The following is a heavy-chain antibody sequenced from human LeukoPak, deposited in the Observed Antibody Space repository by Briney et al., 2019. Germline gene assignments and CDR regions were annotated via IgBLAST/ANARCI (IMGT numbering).Heavy chain of an antibody. CDR1: GGSTSNYY. CDR2: IYTSGST. D-gene: IGHD5-18*01. V-gene: IGHV4-4*07. J-gene: IGHJ6*03. CDR3: ARAPVGYSYGLRHIYYMDV. Sequence: ASETLSLTCTVSGGSTSNYYWSWIRQPAGEGLEWIGRIYTSGSTNYNPSLKSRVTMSVDTSKNQFSLNLNSVTAADTAVYYCARAPVGYSYGLRHIYYMDVWGKGTTVTVSS.